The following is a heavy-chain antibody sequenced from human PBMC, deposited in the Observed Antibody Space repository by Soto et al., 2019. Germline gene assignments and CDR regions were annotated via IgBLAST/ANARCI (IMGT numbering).Heavy chain of an antibody. V-gene: IGHV3-53*01. Sequence: EVQLVESGGGLIQPGGSLRLSCAASGFTVSSNYMSWVRQAPGKGLEWVSVIYSGGSTYYADSVKGRFTISRDNSKNTLYLQMNSLRAEDTAVYYCARDRVESGYPEYCKHWGQGTLVTVSS. CDR1: GFTVSSNY. J-gene: IGHJ1*01. D-gene: IGHD3-22*01. CDR2: IYSGGST. CDR3: ARDRVESGYPEYCKH.